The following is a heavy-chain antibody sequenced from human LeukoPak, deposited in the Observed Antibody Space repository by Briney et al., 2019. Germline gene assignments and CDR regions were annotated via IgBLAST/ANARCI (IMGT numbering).Heavy chain of an antibody. Sequence: SETLSLTCTVSGGSISSGDYYWSWIRQPPGKGLEWIGEINHSGSTNYNPSLKSRVTISVDTSKNQFSLKLSSVTAADTAVYYCARSDSSSWYYYYGMDVWGQGTTVTVSS. CDR3: ARSDSSSWYYYYGMDV. J-gene: IGHJ6*02. D-gene: IGHD6-13*01. CDR2: INHSGST. CDR1: GGSISSGDYY. V-gene: IGHV4-39*07.